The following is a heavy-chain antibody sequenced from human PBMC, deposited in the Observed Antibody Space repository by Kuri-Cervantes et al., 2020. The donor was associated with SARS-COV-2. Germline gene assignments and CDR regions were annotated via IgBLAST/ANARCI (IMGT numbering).Heavy chain of an antibody. CDR1: GGSFSGYY. J-gene: IGHJ4*02. CDR2: INHSGST. Sequence: SQTLSLTCAVYGGSFSGYYWSWIRQPPGKGLEWIGEINHSGSTNYNPSLKSRVTISVDTSKNQFSLKLSSVTAADTAVYYCASRYCSGGSCYGGPYYFDYWGQGTRGT. CDR3: ASRYCSGGSCYGGPYYFDY. V-gene: IGHV4-34*01. D-gene: IGHD2-15*01.